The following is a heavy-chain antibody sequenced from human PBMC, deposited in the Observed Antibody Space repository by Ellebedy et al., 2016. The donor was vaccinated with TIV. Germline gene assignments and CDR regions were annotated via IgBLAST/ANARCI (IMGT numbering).Heavy chain of an antibody. CDR1: GFTFSSYA. CDR2: ISYDGSKK. CDR3: TKDSGFVAALGTGY. Sequence: GESLKISCAASGFTFSSYAMHCVRQAPGKGLEWVAVISYDGSKKYYADSVKGRFTISRNNSKNTRYLQMNSLRVEDTAVYYCTKDSGFVAALGTGYWGPGTLVTVSS. V-gene: IGHV3-30-3*01. J-gene: IGHJ4*02. D-gene: IGHD6-13*01.